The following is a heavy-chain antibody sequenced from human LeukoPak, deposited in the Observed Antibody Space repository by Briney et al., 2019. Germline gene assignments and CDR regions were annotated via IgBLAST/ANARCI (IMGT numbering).Heavy chain of an antibody. CDR3: ARDMVVAARGGMDV. CDR2: SSSSSSYT. J-gene: IGHJ6*02. CDR1: GFTFSDYY. Sequence: AGGALRLSCAASGFTFSDYYMSWIRQAPGKGLEWVSYSSSSSSYTNYTDSVKGRFTISRDNAKNALYLQMNSLRAEDTAVYYCARDMVVAARGGMDVWGQGTTVTVSS. V-gene: IGHV3-11*06. D-gene: IGHD2-15*01.